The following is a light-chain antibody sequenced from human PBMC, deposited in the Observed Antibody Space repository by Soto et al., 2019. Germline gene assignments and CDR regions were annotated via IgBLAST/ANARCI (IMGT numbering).Light chain of an antibody. J-gene: IGLJ2*01. CDR1: SSNIGAHYD. CDR2: SKT. V-gene: IGLV1-40*01. Sequence: QSVLTQPPSVSGAPGQRVTISCTGSSSNIGAHYDVHWYQQLPGTAPRLLIYSKTIRPSGVPVRFSASQSGTSASLAITGLQAEDEADYYCQSYDSSLSAVVFGGVTKVTVL. CDR3: QSYDSSLSAVV.